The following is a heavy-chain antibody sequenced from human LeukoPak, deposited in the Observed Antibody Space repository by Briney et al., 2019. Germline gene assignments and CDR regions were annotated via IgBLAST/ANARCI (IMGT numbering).Heavy chain of an antibody. Sequence: PSETLSLTCTVSGGSISSYYWSWIRQPPGKGLEWIGYIYYSGSTNYNPSLKSRVTIPVDTSKNQFSLKLSSVTAADTAVYYCARAGGSYYPIMYNWFDPWGQGTLVTVSS. V-gene: IGHV4-59*01. CDR1: GGSISSYY. J-gene: IGHJ5*02. CDR2: IYYSGST. CDR3: ARAGGSYYPIMYNWFDP. D-gene: IGHD3-10*01.